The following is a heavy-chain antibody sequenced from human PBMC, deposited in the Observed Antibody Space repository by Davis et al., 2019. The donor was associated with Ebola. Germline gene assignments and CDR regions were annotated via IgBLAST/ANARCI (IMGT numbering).Heavy chain of an antibody. CDR2: ISGSGGST. J-gene: IGHJ3*02. CDR3: AKDTITFRRGASDI. Sequence: PGGSLRLSCAASGFTFSSYAMSWVRQAPGKGLEWVSAISGSGGSTYYADSVKGRFTISRDNSKNTLYLHMDTLRAEDTALYYCAKDTITFRRGASDIWGQGTMVTVSS. CDR1: GFTFSSYA. V-gene: IGHV3-23*01. D-gene: IGHD2/OR15-2a*01.